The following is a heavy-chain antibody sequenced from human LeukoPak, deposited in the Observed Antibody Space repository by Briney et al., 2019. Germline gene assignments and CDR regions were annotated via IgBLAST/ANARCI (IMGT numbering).Heavy chain of an antibody. Sequence: ASVKVSCKASGYTFTGYGISWVRQAPGQGLEWMGWISAYNGNTNYAQKLQGRVTMTTDTSTSTAYMELRSLRSDDTAVYYCARDNKRPPYYYDSSGYRPFDYWGQGTLVTVSS. V-gene: IGHV1-18*01. CDR3: ARDNKRPPYYYDSSGYRPFDY. CDR1: GYTFTGYG. J-gene: IGHJ4*02. D-gene: IGHD3-22*01. CDR2: ISAYNGNT.